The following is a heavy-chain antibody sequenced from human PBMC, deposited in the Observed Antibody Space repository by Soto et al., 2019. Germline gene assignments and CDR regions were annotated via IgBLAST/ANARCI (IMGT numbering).Heavy chain of an antibody. CDR3: ARLFTMVRGEVAFDI. CDR1: GGSISSSSYY. CDR2: IYYSGST. V-gene: IGHV4-39*01. D-gene: IGHD3-10*01. Sequence: QLQLQESGPGLVKPSETLSLTCTVSGGSISSSSYYWGWIRQPPGKGLEWIGSIYYSGSTYYNPSLKSRVAMSVHTSKNQFSLKMSSVTAADTAVYYCARLFTMVRGEVAFDIWGQGTMVTVSS. J-gene: IGHJ3*02.